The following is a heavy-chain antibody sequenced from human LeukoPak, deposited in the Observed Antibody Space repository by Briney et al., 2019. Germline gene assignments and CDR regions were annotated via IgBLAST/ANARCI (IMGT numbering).Heavy chain of an antibody. D-gene: IGHD3-10*01. J-gene: IGHJ4*02. CDR2: IYPGDSDT. Sequence: GESLKISCKGSGYSFTTYWIGWVRQMPGKGLEWMGIIYPGDSDTRYSPSFQGQVTISADKSISTAYLQWTSLRASDTAMYYCARGGYYYGSGSHFDYWGQGTLVTVSS. CDR3: ARGGYYYGSGSHFDY. V-gene: IGHV5-51*01. CDR1: GYSFTTYW.